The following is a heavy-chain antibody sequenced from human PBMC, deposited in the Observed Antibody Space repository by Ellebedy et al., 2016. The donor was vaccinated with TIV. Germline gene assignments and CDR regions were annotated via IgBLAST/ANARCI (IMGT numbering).Heavy chain of an antibody. CDR3: ARGMYYYDSSGYYSDDAFDI. D-gene: IGHD3-22*01. CDR2: INPNSGGT. CDR1: GYTFTGYY. V-gene: IGHV1-2*04. J-gene: IGHJ3*02. Sequence: AASVKVSCKASGYTFTGYYMHWARQAPGQGLEWMGWINPNSGGTNYAQKFQGWVTMTRDTSISTAYMELSRLRSDDTAVYYCARGMYYYDSSGYYSDDAFDIWGQGTMVTVSS.